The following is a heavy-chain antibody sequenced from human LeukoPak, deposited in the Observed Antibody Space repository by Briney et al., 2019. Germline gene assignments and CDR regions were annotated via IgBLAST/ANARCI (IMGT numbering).Heavy chain of an antibody. CDR2: FDPEDGET. CDR3: ATAAYGFLDIDY. D-gene: IGHD3-10*01. J-gene: IGHJ4*02. Sequence: ASVKVSCKASGYTFTSYDINWVRQAPGKGLEWMGGFDPEDGETIYAQKFQGRVTMTEDTSTDTAYMELSSLRSEDTAVYYCATAAYGFLDIDYWGQGTLVTVSS. CDR1: GYTFTSYD. V-gene: IGHV1-24*01.